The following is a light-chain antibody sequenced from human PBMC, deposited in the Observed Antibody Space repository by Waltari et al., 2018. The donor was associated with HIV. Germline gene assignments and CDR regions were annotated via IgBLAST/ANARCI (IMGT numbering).Light chain of an antibody. CDR3: ATWDDSLSGSL. J-gene: IGLJ2*01. Sequence: QSVLTQPPSASGTPGQRVTLSCSGSSSNIGRNYVSWYQHLPGTAPKLLIYRNNQRPSGVPGRFSGSKSGTSASLAISGLRSEDEADYYCATWDDSLSGSLFGGGTKLTVL. CDR1: SSNIGRNY. V-gene: IGLV1-47*01. CDR2: RNN.